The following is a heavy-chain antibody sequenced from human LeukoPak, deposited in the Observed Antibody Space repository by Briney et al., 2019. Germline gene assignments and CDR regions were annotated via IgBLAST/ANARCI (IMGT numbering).Heavy chain of an antibody. CDR2: IYYSGST. CDR3: AKMIPATPDYFDY. D-gene: IGHD2-15*01. V-gene: IGHV4-39*01. J-gene: IGHJ4*02. Sequence: SETLSLTCTVSGGSLSSSSYYWGWIRQPPGKGLEWIGSIYYSGSTYYNPSLKSRVTISVDTSKNQFSLNLTSVTAADTAIYYCAKMIPATPDYFDYWGQGILVTVSS. CDR1: GGSLSSSSYY.